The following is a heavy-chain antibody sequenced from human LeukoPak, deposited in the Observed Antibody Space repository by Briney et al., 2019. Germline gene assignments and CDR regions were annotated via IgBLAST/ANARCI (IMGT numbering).Heavy chain of an antibody. V-gene: IGHV4-59*01. CDR2: ISHSGST. Sequence: PSETLSLTCTVSGGSISSYYWSWIRQPPGKGVEWIGYISHSGSTNYNPSLKSRVIITVDMSKNQFSLKLSSVTAADTAVYYCAKNQGYCSGGSCSPHNNWFDPWGQGTLVTVSS. D-gene: IGHD2-15*01. J-gene: IGHJ5*02. CDR3: AKNQGYCSGGSCSPHNNWFDP. CDR1: GGSISSYY.